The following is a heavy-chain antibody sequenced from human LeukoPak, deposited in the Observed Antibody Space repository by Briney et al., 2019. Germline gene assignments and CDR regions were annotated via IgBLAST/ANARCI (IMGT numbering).Heavy chain of an antibody. CDR3: ARDLADYYDAYGMDV. V-gene: IGHV3-23*01. D-gene: IGHD3-22*01. CDR1: GFTFSSYA. J-gene: IGHJ6*02. CDR2: ISGSGGST. Sequence: PGGSLRLSCAASGFTFSSYAMSWVRQAPGKGLEWVSAISGSGGSTYYADSVKGRFTISRDNSKNTLYLQMNSLRAEDTAVYYCARDLADYYDAYGMDVWGQGTTVTVSS.